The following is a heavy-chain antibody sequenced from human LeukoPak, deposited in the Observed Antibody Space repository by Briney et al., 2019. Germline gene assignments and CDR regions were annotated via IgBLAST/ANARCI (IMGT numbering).Heavy chain of an antibody. CDR3: AATTDSSRWYEVLWYFDY. D-gene: IGHD6-13*01. CDR2: IIPIFGTA. J-gene: IGHJ4*02. CDR1: GGTFSSYA. Sequence: AAVKVSCKASGGTFSSYAISWVRQAPGQGLEWMGRIIPIFGTANYAQKFQGRVRITTDESTRPAYMELSSLRSEDTAVYYCAATTDSSRWYEVLWYFDYWGQGTLVTVSS. V-gene: IGHV1-69*05.